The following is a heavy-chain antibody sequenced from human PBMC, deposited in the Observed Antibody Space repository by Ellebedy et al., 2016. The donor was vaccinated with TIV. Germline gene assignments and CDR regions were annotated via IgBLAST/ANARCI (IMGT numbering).Heavy chain of an antibody. V-gene: IGHV3-20*04. D-gene: IGHD1-26*01. Sequence: GESLKISCTASGFIVSTNHMSWVRQAPGKGPEWVSGVNWNGEIRTYADSVKGRFTISRDNAKNSVHLQMNSLRAEDTALYYCVRQDSAWQNLFDYWGRGSPVTVSS. CDR1: GFIVSTNH. J-gene: IGHJ4*02. CDR2: VNWNGEIR. CDR3: VRQDSAWQNLFDY.